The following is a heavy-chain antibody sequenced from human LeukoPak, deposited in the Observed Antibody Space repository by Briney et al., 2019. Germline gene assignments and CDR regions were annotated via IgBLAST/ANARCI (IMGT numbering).Heavy chain of an antibody. Sequence: ASVKVSCKASGYTFTGYYMHWVRQAPGQGLEWMGWINPNSGGTNYAQKFQGRVTMTRDTSISTAYMELSRLRSGDTAVYYCARIEALAGYCSSTSCYPFDYWGQGTLVTVSS. V-gene: IGHV1-2*02. D-gene: IGHD2-2*01. CDR3: ARIEALAGYCSSTSCYPFDY. CDR2: INPNSGGT. J-gene: IGHJ4*02. CDR1: GYTFTGYY.